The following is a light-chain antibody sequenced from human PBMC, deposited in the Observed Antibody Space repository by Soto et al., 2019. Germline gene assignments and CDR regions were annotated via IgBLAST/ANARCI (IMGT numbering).Light chain of an antibody. J-gene: IGKJ2*01. CDR2: GAS. V-gene: IGKV3-20*01. CDR1: QSVSSSY. Sequence: EIVLTQSPGTLSLSPGERATLSCRASQSVSSSYLAWYQQKPGQAPRLLIYGASSRATGIPDRFSGSGCGTVFTLTISRVEPEDFAVYYCQQYGSSPYTFGQGTKLEIK. CDR3: QQYGSSPYT.